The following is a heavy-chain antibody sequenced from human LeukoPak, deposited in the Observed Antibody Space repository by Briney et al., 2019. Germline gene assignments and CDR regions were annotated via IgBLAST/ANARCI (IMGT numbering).Heavy chain of an antibody. D-gene: IGHD2-21*02. J-gene: IGHJ3*02. CDR1: GFTFSSYN. CDR2: ISSSSSFI. CDR3: ASAEVVVTATAGAFDI. V-gene: IGHV3-21*01. Sequence: GGSLRLSCAASGFTFSSYNMNWVRQAPGKGLEWVSFISSSSSFIYYADSMKGRFTISRDNAKNSLYLQMSSLRAEDTAVYYCASAEVVVTATAGAFDIWGQGTMVTVSS.